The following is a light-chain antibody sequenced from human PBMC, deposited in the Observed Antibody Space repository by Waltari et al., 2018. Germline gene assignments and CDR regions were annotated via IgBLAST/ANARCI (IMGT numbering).Light chain of an antibody. CDR3: CSYAGHSTFV. CDR2: ETT. J-gene: IGLJ3*02. V-gene: IGLV2-23*02. CDR1: NRYIGSFNL. Sequence: QSALTQPASVSGSPGQSITISCPGSNRYIGSFNLFSWYQQLSNPPPKLLIYETTKRPSGVSDRISGSQSGNTASLTISGLQTEDEADYYCCSYAGHSTFVFGGGTRLTVL.